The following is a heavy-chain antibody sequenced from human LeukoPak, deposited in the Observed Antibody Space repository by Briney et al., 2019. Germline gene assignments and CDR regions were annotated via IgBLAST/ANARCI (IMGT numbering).Heavy chain of an antibody. Sequence: SETLSLTCAVYGGSFSGYYWSWIRQPPGKGLEWIGGINHSGSTNYNPSLKSRVTISVDTSKNQFSLKLSSVTAADTAVYYCARSAYSSGWYALASNWGQGTLVTVSS. V-gene: IGHV4-34*01. CDR2: INHSGST. J-gene: IGHJ1*01. D-gene: IGHD6-19*01. CDR1: GGSFSGYY. CDR3: ARSAYSSGWYALASN.